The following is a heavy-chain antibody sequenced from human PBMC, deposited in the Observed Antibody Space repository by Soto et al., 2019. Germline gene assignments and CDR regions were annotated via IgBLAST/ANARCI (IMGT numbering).Heavy chain of an antibody. CDR1: GFTFGDYA. CDR3: TREYSSSRPPRGYYYMDV. D-gene: IGHD6-6*01. Sequence: GGSLRLSCTASGFTFGDYAMSWFRQAPGKGLEWVGFIRSKAYGGTTEYAASVKGRFTISRDDSKSIAYLQMNSLKTEDTAVYYCTREYSSSRPPRGYYYMDVWGKGTTVTVSS. CDR2: IRSKAYGGTT. J-gene: IGHJ6*03. V-gene: IGHV3-49*03.